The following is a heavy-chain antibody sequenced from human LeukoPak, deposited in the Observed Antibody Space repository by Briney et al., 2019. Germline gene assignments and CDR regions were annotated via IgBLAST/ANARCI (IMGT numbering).Heavy chain of an antibody. Sequence: ASVKVSCKASGYTFTGYYMHWVRQAPGQGLEWMGWINPNSGGTNYAQKFQGRVTMTTDTSTSTAYMELRSLRSDDTAVYYCARCIAVATYYYYMDVWGKGTTVTISS. D-gene: IGHD6-19*01. CDR1: GYTFTGYY. CDR3: ARCIAVATYYYYMDV. V-gene: IGHV1-2*02. CDR2: INPNSGGT. J-gene: IGHJ6*03.